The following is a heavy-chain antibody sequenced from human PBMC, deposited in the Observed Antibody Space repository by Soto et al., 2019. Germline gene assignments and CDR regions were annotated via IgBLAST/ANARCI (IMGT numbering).Heavy chain of an antibody. CDR1: GDTFTNHY. J-gene: IGHJ4*02. CDR2: INPSGGST. V-gene: IGHV1-46*03. CDR3: IRGHCANGLCRPCYF. D-gene: IGHD2-8*01. Sequence: QVQLVQSGAEVKKPGASVKVSCEASGDTFTNHYMHWVRQAPGQGLEWMGIINPSGGSTTYAQKFQGRVTMTRDTSTSTVYMELSSLRSEDTAVYYCIRGHCANGLCRPCYFWGQGTLVTVSS.